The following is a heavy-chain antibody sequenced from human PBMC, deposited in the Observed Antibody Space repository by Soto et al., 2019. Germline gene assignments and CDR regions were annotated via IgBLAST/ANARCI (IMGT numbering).Heavy chain of an antibody. CDR3: ANAQTHDGDQYDAFDI. Sequence: EVQLLESGGGLVQPGGSLRLSCAASGFTFSSYAMSWVRQAPGKGLEWVSAISGSGGSTYYADSVKGRFTISRDNSKNTLYLQMNSLRAEDTAVYYCANAQTHDGDQYDAFDIWGQGTMVTVSS. V-gene: IGHV3-23*01. CDR2: ISGSGGST. J-gene: IGHJ3*02. D-gene: IGHD4-17*01. CDR1: GFTFSSYA.